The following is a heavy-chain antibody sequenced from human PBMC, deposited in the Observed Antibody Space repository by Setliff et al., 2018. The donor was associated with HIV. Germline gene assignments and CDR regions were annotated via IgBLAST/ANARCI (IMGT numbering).Heavy chain of an antibody. CDR3: ARAAYSGTYVWEPATDL. D-gene: IGHD1-26*01. CDR1: GGPIRSGSYY. V-gene: IGHV4-61*09. J-gene: IGHJ2*01. Sequence: SETLSLTCSVSGGPIRSGSYYWSWIRQPAGKGLEWIGHIYSTGGTRYNPSLESRLTILVDTSRNQFSLNLSSVTAADTAVYYCARAAYSGTYVWEPATDLWGRGTLVTVSA. CDR2: IYSTGGT.